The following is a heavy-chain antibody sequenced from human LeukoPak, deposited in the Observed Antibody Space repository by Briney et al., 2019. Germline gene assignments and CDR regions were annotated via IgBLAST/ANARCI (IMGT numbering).Heavy chain of an antibody. V-gene: IGHV4-4*09. CDR2: IYSSGST. CDR3: ARRTGFDYYYYMDV. Sequence: SETLSLTCTVSGGSISSYYWSWIRQPPGKGLEWIGYIYSSGSTNYNPSLKSRVTISVDTSKNQFSLKLSSVTAADTAVYYCARRTGFDYYYYMDVLGKGTTVTVSS. D-gene: IGHD3-10*01. J-gene: IGHJ6*03. CDR1: GGSISSYY.